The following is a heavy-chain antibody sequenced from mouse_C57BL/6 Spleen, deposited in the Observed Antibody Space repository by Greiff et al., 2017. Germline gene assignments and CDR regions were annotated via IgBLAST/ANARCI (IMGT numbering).Heavy chain of an antibody. D-gene: IGHD1-1*01. CDR3: ARTVDCGSSFWFAY. V-gene: IGHV1-50*01. CDR1: GYTFTSYW. CDR2: IDPSDSYT. J-gene: IGHJ3*01. Sequence: QVQLQQPGAELVKPGASVKLSCKASGYTFTSYWMQWVKQRPGQGLEWIGEIDPSDSYTNYNQKFKGKATLTVDTSSSTAYMQLSSLTSEDSAVYYGARTVDCGSSFWFAYWGQGTLVTVSA.